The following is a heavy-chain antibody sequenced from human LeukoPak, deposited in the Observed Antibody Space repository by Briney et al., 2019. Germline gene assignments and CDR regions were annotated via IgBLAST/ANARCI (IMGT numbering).Heavy chain of an antibody. CDR2: INTDGSST. CDR3: ARDTSVYITARYFDY. Sequence: GGSLRLSCAASGFTFSSYWMHWVRQAPGKGLVWILRINTDGSSTSYADSVKGRFTISRDNAKNTLYLQMNSLRAEDTAVYYCARDTSVYITARYFDYWGQGTLVTVSS. D-gene: IGHD3-10*01. J-gene: IGHJ4*02. V-gene: IGHV3-74*01. CDR1: GFTFSSYW.